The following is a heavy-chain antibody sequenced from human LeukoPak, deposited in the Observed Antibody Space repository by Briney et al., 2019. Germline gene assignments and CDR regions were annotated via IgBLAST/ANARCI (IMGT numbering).Heavy chain of an antibody. Sequence: GGSLRLSCAASGFTFSSYAMHWVRQAPGKGLEWVAVIPYDGSNKYYADSVKGRFTISRDNSKNTLYLQMNSLRAEDTAVYYCARDQGYSYGHPDYWGQGTLVTVSS. D-gene: IGHD5-18*01. CDR1: GFTFSSYA. CDR3: ARDQGYSYGHPDY. V-gene: IGHV3-30*04. J-gene: IGHJ4*02. CDR2: IPYDGSNK.